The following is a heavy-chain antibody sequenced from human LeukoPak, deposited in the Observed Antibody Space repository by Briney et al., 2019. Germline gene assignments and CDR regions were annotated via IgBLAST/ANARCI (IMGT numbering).Heavy chain of an antibody. J-gene: IGHJ4*02. V-gene: IGHV3-7*01. D-gene: IGHD3-16*01. CDR3: VDLGHRH. CDR1: GFTFGSSW. CDR2: INDDGSAQ. Sequence: PGGSLRLSCVDAGFTFGSSWMTWVRQSPGKGREWVASINDDGSAQYYVDSVKGRFTISRDNAKNSLFLQMNNLRVEDTAVYFCVDLGHRHCGQGTQVTVSA.